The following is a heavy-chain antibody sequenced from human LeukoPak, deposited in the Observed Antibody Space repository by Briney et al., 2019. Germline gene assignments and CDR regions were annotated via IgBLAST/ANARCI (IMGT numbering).Heavy chain of an antibody. CDR2: ISYDGSNK. J-gene: IGHJ4*02. D-gene: IGHD6-13*01. CDR3: ARITIAGTVY. CDR1: GFTFSSYV. Sequence: GGSLRLSCAASGFTFSSYVMHWVRQAPGKGLEWVAVISYDGSNKYYADSVKGRFTISRDNSKNTLSLQMNSLRAEDTAIYYCARITIAGTVYWGQGTLVTVSS. V-gene: IGHV3-30-3*01.